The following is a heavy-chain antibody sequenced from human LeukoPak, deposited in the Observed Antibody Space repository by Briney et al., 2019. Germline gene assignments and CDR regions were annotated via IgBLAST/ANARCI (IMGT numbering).Heavy chain of an antibody. Sequence: SETLSLTCTVSGGSISSSSHHWDWIRQPPGQGLEWIGGIFYSGSTYYSPSLKSRVTISVDTSKNQFSLKLSSVTAADTAVYYCASWTMSSSSYDYWGQGTLVTVSS. CDR1: GGSISSSSHH. D-gene: IGHD6-6*01. CDR3: ASWTMSSSSYDY. J-gene: IGHJ4*02. CDR2: IFYSGST. V-gene: IGHV4-39*07.